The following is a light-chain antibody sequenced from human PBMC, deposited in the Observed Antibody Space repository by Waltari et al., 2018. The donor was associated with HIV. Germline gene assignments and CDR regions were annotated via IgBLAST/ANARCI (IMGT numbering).Light chain of an antibody. Sequence: QSVLTLPPSASGTPGQRVPLSGPGRSSNIGSNYVYWYQQDQGTPPKLLVYRSYQRPSGVPDRFSGSKSGTSASLAISGLRSEDEADYYCAAWDDSLSGVVFGGGTKLTVL. V-gene: IGLV1-47*01. CDR1: SSNIGSNY. CDR2: RSY. CDR3: AAWDDSLSGVV. J-gene: IGLJ2*01.